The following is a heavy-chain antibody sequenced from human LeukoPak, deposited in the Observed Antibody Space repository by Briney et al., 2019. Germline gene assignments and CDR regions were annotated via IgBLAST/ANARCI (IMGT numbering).Heavy chain of an antibody. J-gene: IGHJ4*02. D-gene: IGHD3-22*01. CDR2: IYSGGST. CDR3: ARGRGSYYDTTGGLDY. CDR1: GFTVSGKY. Sequence: GGSLRLSCAASGFTVSGKYMTWVRQAPGKGLEWVSVIYSGGSTFYADSVRGRFTISRDSSKNTVYLQMSSLRAEDTAVYYCARGRGSYYDTTGGLDYWGQGTLVTVSS. V-gene: IGHV3-53*01.